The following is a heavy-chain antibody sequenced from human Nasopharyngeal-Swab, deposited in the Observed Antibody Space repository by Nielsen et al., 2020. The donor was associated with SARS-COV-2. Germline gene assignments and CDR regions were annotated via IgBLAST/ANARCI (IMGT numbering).Heavy chain of an antibody. CDR3: ARSSGSNWFDP. D-gene: IGHD3-22*01. V-gene: IGHV1-18*01. CDR1: GYTFTSYG. CDR2: ISAYNGNT. Sequence: ASVTVSCQASGYTFTSYGISWVRQAPGQGLEWMGWISAYNGNTNNAQKLQGRVTMTTDTSTSTAYMELRSLRSDDTAVYYCARSSGSNWFDPWVQGTLVTVSS. J-gene: IGHJ5*02.